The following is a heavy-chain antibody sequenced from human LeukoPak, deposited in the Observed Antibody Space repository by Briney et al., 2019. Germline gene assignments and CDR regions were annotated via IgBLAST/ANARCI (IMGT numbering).Heavy chain of an antibody. J-gene: IGHJ4*02. V-gene: IGHV3-48*03. CDR2: ISSSGSTI. CDR1: GFTFSSYE. CDR3: ATSGSYFPFGY. Sequence: GGSLRLSCAASGFTFSSYEMNWVRQAPGKGPEWVSYISSSGSTIYYADSVKGRFTISRDNAKNSLYLQMNSLRAEDTAVYYCATSGSYFPFGYWGQGTLVTVSS. D-gene: IGHD1-26*01.